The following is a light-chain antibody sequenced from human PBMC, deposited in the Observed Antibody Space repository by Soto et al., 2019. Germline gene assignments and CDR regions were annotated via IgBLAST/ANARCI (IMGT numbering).Light chain of an antibody. CDR1: SSDVGTHKL. CDR3: FSFRPPYTWA. J-gene: IGLJ3*02. V-gene: IGLV2-23*01. CDR2: DAT. Sequence: QSALTQPASVSGSPGQSIIISCTETSSDVGTHKLFSWYQHHPGKAPKLLIYDATKRTSGVSDRFSGSKSDHTASLTISGLQTEDEAHYYCFSFRPPYTWAFGGGTKLTGL.